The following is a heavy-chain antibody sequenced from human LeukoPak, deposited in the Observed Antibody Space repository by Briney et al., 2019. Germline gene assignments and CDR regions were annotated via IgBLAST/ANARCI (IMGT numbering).Heavy chain of an antibody. V-gene: IGHV4-38-2*02. J-gene: IGHJ5*02. D-gene: IGHD2-2*01. CDR3: ARDGGGYCSSTSCPGWFDP. CDR2: IYHSGST. Sequence: SETLSLTCAVSGYSISSSYYWGWIRQPPGKGLEWIGSIYHSGSTYYNPSLKSRVTISVDTSKNQFSLKLSSVTAADTAVYYCARDGGGYCSSTSCPGWFDPWGQGTLVTVSS. CDR1: GYSISSSYY.